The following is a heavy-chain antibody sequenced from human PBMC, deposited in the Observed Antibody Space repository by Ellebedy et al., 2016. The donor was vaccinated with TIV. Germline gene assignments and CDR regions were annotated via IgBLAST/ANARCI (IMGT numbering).Heavy chain of an antibody. CDR2: TYYRSTWFN. J-gene: IGHJ4*02. V-gene: IGHV6-1*01. CDR1: VDSVSSGGPT. D-gene: IGHD6-19*01. Sequence: SQTLSLTCAISVDSVSSGGPTWNWIRQSPSRGLEWLGRTYYRSTWFNEYAVSVRSRITISPDTSKNQFSLQLKSVTAEDTAVYYCARYNSGSKTFDYWGQGALVTVSS. CDR3: ARYNSGSKTFDY.